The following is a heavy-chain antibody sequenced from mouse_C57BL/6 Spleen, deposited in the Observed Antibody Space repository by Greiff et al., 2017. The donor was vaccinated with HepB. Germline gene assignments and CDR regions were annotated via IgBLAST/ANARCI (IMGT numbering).Heavy chain of an antibody. Sequence: VQLQQSGPELVKPGASVKMSCKASGYTFTDYNMHWVKQSHGKSLEWIGYINPNNGGTSYNQKFKGKATLTVNKSSSTAYMELRSLTSEDSAVYYCARLDYYGSSYQVYYFDYWGQGTTLTVSS. CDR1: GYTFTDYN. CDR3: ARLDYYGSSYQVYYFDY. D-gene: IGHD1-1*01. J-gene: IGHJ2*01. V-gene: IGHV1-22*01. CDR2: INPNNGGT.